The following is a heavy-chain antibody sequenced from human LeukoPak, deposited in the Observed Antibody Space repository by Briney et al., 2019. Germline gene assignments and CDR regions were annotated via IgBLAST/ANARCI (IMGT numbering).Heavy chain of an antibody. CDR1: GFTFTTSA. D-gene: IGHD1-26*01. CDR3: VRGSCGIYCYFDY. V-gene: IGHV3-30-3*01. Sequence: PGGSLRLSCAASGFTFTTSAMHWVRQAPGKGLEWVVVISYDGSNKYYADSVKGRFTISRDDSKNTVYLQMNSLRTEDTAVYYCVRGSCGIYCYFDYWGQGALVTVSS. CDR2: ISYDGSNK. J-gene: IGHJ4*02.